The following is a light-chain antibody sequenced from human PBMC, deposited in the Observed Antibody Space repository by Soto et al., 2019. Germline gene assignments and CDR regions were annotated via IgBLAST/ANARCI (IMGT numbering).Light chain of an antibody. CDR2: LGS. CDR1: QRLLHSDGYSY. CDR3: MQALQTPWT. J-gene: IGKJ1*01. Sequence: DIVMTQSPLSLPVTPGEPASISCRSSQRLLHSDGYSYLEWYLQKPGQPPQRLIYLGSNRASGVPDRFSGSGSGTDFTLKISRVEAEDVGVYYCMQALQTPWTFGQGTKVEIK. V-gene: IGKV2-28*01.